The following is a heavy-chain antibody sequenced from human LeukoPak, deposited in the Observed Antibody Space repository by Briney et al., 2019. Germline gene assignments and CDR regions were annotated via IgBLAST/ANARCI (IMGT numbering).Heavy chain of an antibody. CDR2: ISYDGSNK. D-gene: IGHD3-22*01. V-gene: IGHV3-30*18. CDR1: GFTFSSYG. J-gene: IGHJ5*02. CDR3: AKDPAEYYYDSSGYYT. Sequence: PGRSLRLSCAASGFTFSSYGMHWVRQAPGKGLEWVAVISYDGSNKYYADSVKGRFTISRDNSKNTLYLQMNSLRAEDTAVYYCAKDPAEYYYDSSGYYTWGQGTLVTVSS.